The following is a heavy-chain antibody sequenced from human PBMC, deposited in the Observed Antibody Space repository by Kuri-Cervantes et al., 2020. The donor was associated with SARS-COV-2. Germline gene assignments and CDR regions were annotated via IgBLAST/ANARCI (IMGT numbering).Heavy chain of an antibody. D-gene: IGHD2-2*01. CDR2: ISYDGNSK. J-gene: IGHJ6*02. CDR3: ARPGCSSTSCYYYYGMDV. Sequence: GGSLRLSCAASGFTFGSYTMHWVRQAPGKGLEWVAVISYDGNSKYYADSVKGRFTISRDYSKNTLYLQMNSLRAEDTAVYYCARPGCSSTSCYYYYGMDVWGQGTTVTVSS. CDR1: GFTFGSYT. V-gene: IGHV3-30-3*01.